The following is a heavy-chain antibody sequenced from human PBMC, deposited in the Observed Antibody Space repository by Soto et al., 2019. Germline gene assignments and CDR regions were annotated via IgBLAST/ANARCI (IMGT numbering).Heavy chain of an antibody. Sequence: SVKVSCKASGGTFSSYTISWVRQAPGQGLEWMGRIIPILGIANYAQKFQGRVTITADKSTSTAYMELSSLRSEDTAVYYCARVLGGSVGYCYYMDVWGKGTTVTVSS. CDR1: GGTFSSYT. CDR2: IIPILGIA. V-gene: IGHV1-69*02. CDR3: ARVLGGSVGYCYYMDV. D-gene: IGHD2-15*01. J-gene: IGHJ6*03.